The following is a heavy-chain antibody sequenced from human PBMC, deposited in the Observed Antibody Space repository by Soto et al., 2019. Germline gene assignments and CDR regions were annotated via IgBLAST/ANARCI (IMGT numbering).Heavy chain of an antibody. D-gene: IGHD6-19*01. J-gene: IGHJ4*02. CDR1: GFTLSSYE. CDR2: ISSSGSTI. CDR3: AIVTFYSSGPNFVY. V-gene: IGHV3-48*03. Sequence: GGSLRLSCAASGFTLSSYEMNWVRQAPGKGLEWVSYISSSGSTIYYADSVKGRFTISRDSAKNSLYLQMNSLRAEDTAVYYCAIVTFYSSGPNFVYWGQGTLVTVS.